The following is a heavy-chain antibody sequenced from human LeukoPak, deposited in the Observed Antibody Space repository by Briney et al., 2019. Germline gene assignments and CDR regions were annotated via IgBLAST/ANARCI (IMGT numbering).Heavy chain of an antibody. J-gene: IGHJ4*02. CDR1: GFTFSSYA. Sequence: GGSLRLSCAASGFTFSSYAMSWVRQAPGKGLEWVSAISGSGGSTYYADSVKGRFTISRDNSKSTLDLQMNSLRAEDTAVYYCAKDLGSFTALGTEPFDYWGQGTLVTVSS. V-gene: IGHV3-23*01. CDR2: ISGSGGST. CDR3: AKDLGSFTALGTEPFDY. D-gene: IGHD6-13*01.